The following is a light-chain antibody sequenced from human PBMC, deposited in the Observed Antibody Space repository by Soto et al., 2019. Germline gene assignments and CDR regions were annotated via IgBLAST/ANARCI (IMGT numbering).Light chain of an antibody. CDR1: QSVRNSY. J-gene: IGKJ2*01. Sequence: EILLTQSPGTLSLSPGERATLSCRASQSVRNSYLAWYQQKPGQAPMLLIYGASGGATGLPDWFSGSGAGTDFTLTISRLEPEDFAVYYCQQYGSSPYTFGQGTKLEI. CDR2: GAS. V-gene: IGKV3-20*01. CDR3: QQYGSSPYT.